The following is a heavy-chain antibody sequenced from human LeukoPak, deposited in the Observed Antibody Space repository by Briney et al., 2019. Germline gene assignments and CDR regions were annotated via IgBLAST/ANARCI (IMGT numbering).Heavy chain of an antibody. CDR3: ARGRGPRETPYYFDY. CDR1: GFTFSNYA. D-gene: IGHD1-26*01. J-gene: IGHJ4*02. V-gene: IGHV3-30-3*01. CDR2: ISYDGSNK. Sequence: GGSLRLSCAASGFTFSNYAMHWVRQAPGKGLEWVAVISYDGSNKYYADSVKGRFTISRDNSKNTLYLQMNSLRADDTAVYYCARGRGPRETPYYFDYWGQGTLVTVSS.